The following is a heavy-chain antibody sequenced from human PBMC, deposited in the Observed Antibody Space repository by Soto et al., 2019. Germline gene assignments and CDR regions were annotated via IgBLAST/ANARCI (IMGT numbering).Heavy chain of an antibody. Sequence: PGGSLRLSCAASGFPLSEYVVTWVRQAPGKGLELVSGISGSIRHTYYADSVKGRFTISRDSSKNTVYLQMNSLSAEDTAVYYCAKEVIGARRGPDNLGQGTLVTVSS. CDR3: AKEVIGARRGPDN. CDR2: ISGSIRHT. V-gene: IGHV3-23*01. D-gene: IGHD6-6*01. CDR1: GFPLSEYV. J-gene: IGHJ4*02.